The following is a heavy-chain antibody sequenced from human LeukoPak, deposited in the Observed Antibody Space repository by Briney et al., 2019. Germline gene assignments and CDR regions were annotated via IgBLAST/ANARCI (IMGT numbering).Heavy chain of an antibody. Sequence: RGSLRLSCAASGFTFSSYAMHWVRQAPGKGLEWVAVISYDGSNKYYADSVKGRFTISRDNSKNTLYLQMNSLRAEDTAVYYCARVGNCSGGSCYFDYWGQGTLVTVSS. CDR1: GFTFSSYA. D-gene: IGHD2-15*01. CDR3: ARVGNCSGGSCYFDY. V-gene: IGHV3-30-3*01. CDR2: ISYDGSNK. J-gene: IGHJ4*02.